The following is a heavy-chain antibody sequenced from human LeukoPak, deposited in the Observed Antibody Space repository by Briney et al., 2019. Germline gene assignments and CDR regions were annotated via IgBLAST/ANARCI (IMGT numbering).Heavy chain of an antibody. V-gene: IGHV3-30*01. D-gene: IGHD3/OR15-3a*01. CDR3: ARDTDWFEITQYYFDL. J-gene: IGHJ4*02. Sequence: GGSLRLSCAASGFSFSYYAMHWVRQAPGKGLEWVALISYDGSNKDYADSVKGRFTISRDNSKNTLFPHMNSLRAEDTAVYYCARDTDWFEITQYYFDLWGQGTLVTVSS. CDR2: ISYDGSNK. CDR1: GFSFSYYA.